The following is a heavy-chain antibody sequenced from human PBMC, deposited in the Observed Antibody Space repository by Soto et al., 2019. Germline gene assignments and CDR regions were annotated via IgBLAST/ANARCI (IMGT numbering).Heavy chain of an antibody. V-gene: IGHV1-18*01. CDR3: ARSGAYFDSSGSDSRWFDP. D-gene: IGHD3-22*01. J-gene: IGHJ5*02. Sequence: QVQLVQSGAEVKKPGASVKVSCKASGYTFTTYGITWVRQAPGQGLEWMGWISGYSGNTHYAQKFQGRVTMTTDTSTSTAYMDLRSLRSDDTAVYYCARSGAYFDSSGSDSRWFDPWGQGTLVTVSS. CDR2: ISGYSGNT. CDR1: GYTFTTYG.